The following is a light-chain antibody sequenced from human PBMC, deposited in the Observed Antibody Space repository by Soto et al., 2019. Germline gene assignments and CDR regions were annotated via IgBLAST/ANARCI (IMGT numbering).Light chain of an antibody. Sequence: QLVLTQPPSASGTPGQRVTISCSESSSNIGSNTVNWYQQLPGTAPKLLIYSNNQRPSGVPDRFSGSKSGTSASLAISGLQSEDEADYYCAAWDDSLNGWVFGGGTKLTVL. V-gene: IGLV1-44*01. CDR3: AAWDDSLNGWV. CDR1: SSNIGSNT. J-gene: IGLJ3*02. CDR2: SNN.